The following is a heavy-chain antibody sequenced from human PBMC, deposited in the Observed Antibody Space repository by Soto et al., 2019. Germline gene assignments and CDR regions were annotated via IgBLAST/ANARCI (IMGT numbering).Heavy chain of an antibody. J-gene: IGHJ4*02. CDR2: ISSGSKTI. V-gene: IGHV3-48*02. Sequence: GGSLRLSCAASGFTFSGYSVNWVRQAPGKGLEWVSYISSGSKTIYYAESVKGRFTVSRDNAGNSQYLQMNSLRDEDTAVYYCAREDILGVRSFDYWGQGTLVTVSS. CDR3: AREDILGVRSFDY. CDR1: GFTFSGYS. D-gene: IGHD3-9*01.